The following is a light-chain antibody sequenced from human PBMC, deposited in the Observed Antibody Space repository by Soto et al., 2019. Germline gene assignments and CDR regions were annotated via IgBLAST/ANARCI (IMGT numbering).Light chain of an antibody. J-gene: IGKJ3*01. CDR3: HQYDNWRQA. CDR1: RSIDNF. V-gene: IGKV3-15*01. CDR2: GAS. Sequence: EIVRKNSTAALSXXPGEXATLXXRASRSIDNFLAWYQQKPGHAPRVLIYGASTRATGIPARFSGSVSGTEFTLTISSLESEDFAVYYCHQYDNWRQAFGPGTKLDI.